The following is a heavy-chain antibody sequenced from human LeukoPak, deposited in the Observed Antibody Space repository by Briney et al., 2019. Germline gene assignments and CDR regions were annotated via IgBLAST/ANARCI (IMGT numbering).Heavy chain of an antibody. Sequence: GGSLRLSCAASGFTLSSYAMSWVRQSPGKGLEWGSGISGSGGNTYYAESVKGRFTIPRDNSKHTLYLQMNSRRAEDTAVYYCARDLTVTPFYFDFGGQGTRVSVST. D-gene: IGHD4-11*01. CDR3: ARDLTVTPFYFDF. V-gene: IGHV3-23*01. J-gene: IGHJ4*02. CDR2: ISGSGGNT. CDR1: GFTLSSYA.